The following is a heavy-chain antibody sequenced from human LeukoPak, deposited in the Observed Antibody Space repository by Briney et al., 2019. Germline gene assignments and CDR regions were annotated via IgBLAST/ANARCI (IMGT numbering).Heavy chain of an antibody. Sequence: SGGSLRLSCAASGFTFSSYWMHWVRPAPGKGLVWVSRINSDGSSTSYADSVKGRFTISRDNAKNTLYLQMNSLRAEDTAVYYCARENSNWGSDYWGQGTLVTVSS. CDR2: INSDGSST. CDR3: ARENSNWGSDY. J-gene: IGHJ4*02. CDR1: GFTFSSYW. D-gene: IGHD7-27*01. V-gene: IGHV3-74*01.